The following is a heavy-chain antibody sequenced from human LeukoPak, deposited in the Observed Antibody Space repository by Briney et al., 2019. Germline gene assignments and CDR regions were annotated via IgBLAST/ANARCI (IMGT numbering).Heavy chain of an antibody. CDR3: AREADYGSGSYPDY. V-gene: IGHV4-61*03. Sequence: PSETLSLTCTVSGGSVSSGSYYWSWIRQSPGKGLEWIGHIYYNGVTNYNPSLKSRVTISVDTSKNHFSLNLRSVTAADTAVYYCAREADYGSGSYPDYWGQGTLVTVSS. CDR1: GGSVSSGSYY. J-gene: IGHJ4*02. CDR2: IYYNGVT. D-gene: IGHD3-10*01.